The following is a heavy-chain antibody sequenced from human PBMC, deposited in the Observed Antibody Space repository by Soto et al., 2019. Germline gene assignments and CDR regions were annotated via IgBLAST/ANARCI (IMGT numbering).Heavy chain of an antibody. CDR1: GGSISSSSYY. J-gene: IGHJ4*02. CDR2: IYYSGST. CDR3: ARATYYYDRSGYLYNFDY. V-gene: IGHV4-39*07. D-gene: IGHD3-22*01. Sequence: SETLSLTCTVSGGSISSSSYYWGWIRQPPGKGLEWIGSIYYSGSTYYNPSLKSRVTISVDTSKNQFSLKLSSVTAADTAVYYCARATYYYDRSGYLYNFDYWGQGTLVTVSS.